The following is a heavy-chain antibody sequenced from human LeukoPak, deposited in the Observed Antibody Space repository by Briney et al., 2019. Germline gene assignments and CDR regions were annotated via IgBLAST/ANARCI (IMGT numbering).Heavy chain of an antibody. CDR1: GGTFSSYA. J-gene: IGHJ4*02. CDR2: IIPILGIA. Sequence: SVKVSCKASGGTFSSYAISWVRQAPGQGLEWMGRIIPILGIANYAQKFQGRVTITADKSTSTAYMELSSLRSEDTAVYYCARRGYSGYDMSYYFDYWGQGTLVTVSS. D-gene: IGHD5-12*01. V-gene: IGHV1-69*04. CDR3: ARRGYSGYDMSYYFDY.